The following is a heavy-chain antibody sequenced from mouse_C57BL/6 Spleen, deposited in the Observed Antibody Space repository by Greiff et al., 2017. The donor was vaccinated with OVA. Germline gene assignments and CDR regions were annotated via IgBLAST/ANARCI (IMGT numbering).Heavy chain of an antibody. Sequence: VQLQESGPELVKPGASVKISCKASGYAFSSSWMNWVKQRPGKGLEWIGRIYPGDGDTNYNGKFKGKATLTEDKSSSTAYMQLSSLTSEDSAVYFCARYYGNYEDYAMDYWGQGTSVTVSS. CDR3: ARYYGNYEDYAMDY. CDR1: GYAFSSSW. J-gene: IGHJ4*01. V-gene: IGHV1-82*01. D-gene: IGHD2-1*01. CDR2: IYPGDGDT.